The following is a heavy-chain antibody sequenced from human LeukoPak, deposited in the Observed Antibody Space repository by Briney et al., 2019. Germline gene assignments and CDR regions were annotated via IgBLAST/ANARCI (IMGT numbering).Heavy chain of an antibody. CDR1: GFTFSTYG. CDR2: VSGSGDGT. CDR3: AKGGTVTTDH. J-gene: IGHJ4*02. Sequence: GGSLRLSCAASGFTFSTYGMSWVRQAPGKGLEWVSFVSGSGDGTYYADSVKGRFTISRDNSKNTLYLQMSSPRAEDTAVYYCAKGGTVTTDHWGQGTLVTVSS. D-gene: IGHD4-11*01. V-gene: IGHV3-23*01.